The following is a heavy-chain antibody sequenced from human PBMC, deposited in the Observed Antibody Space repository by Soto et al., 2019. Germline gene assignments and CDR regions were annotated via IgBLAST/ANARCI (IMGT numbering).Heavy chain of an antibody. J-gene: IGHJ4*02. CDR3: VRDLDGSGSYYTDY. D-gene: IGHD3-10*01. Sequence: QVQLVQSGAEVKKPGASVKVSCKASGYTFTGYYMYWVRQAPGQGLEWMGWISRHNGNTNYAQKFQGRVTITTDASTSTAYMELRSLRSDDTAVYYCVRDLDGSGSYYTDYWGQGTLVTVSS. V-gene: IGHV1-18*01. CDR1: GYTFTGYY. CDR2: ISRHNGNT.